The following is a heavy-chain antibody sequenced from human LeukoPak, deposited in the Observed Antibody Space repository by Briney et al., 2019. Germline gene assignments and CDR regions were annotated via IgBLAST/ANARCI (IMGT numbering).Heavy chain of an antibody. CDR1: GLSLSLYY. CDR3: EAALVVAGQTN. J-gene: IGHJ4*02. Sequence: SETLSLTCTVSGLSLSLYYWNWIRQFPGKGLEWIGYIDYSGSTKSNPSLKSRLTISIETSKNQFSLKLSSVTAADTAVYYCEAALVVAGQTNWGQGTLVTVSS. CDR2: IDYSGST. D-gene: IGHD6-19*01. V-gene: IGHV4-59*01.